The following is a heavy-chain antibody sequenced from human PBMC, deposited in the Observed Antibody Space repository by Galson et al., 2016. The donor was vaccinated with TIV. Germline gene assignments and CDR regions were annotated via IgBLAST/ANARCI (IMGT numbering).Heavy chain of an antibody. CDR3: ARDRRFCGNECYYYYYYGMDV. CDR1: GFTVSNNN. Sequence: SLRLSCAASGFTVSNNNMNWVRQAPGKGLEWVSVIYNGGNTYYADSVRGRFIISRDNSKNTLYLQMNSRRPEDTAVYYCARDRRFCGNECYYYYYYGMDVWGQGTTVTVSS. CDR2: IYNGGNT. V-gene: IGHV3-66*02. J-gene: IGHJ6*02. D-gene: IGHD2-21*01.